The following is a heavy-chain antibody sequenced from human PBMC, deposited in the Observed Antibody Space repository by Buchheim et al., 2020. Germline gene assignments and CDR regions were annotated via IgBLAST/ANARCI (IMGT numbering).Heavy chain of an antibody. CDR1: GFTFSSYG. CDR2: IWYDGSNK. D-gene: IGHD3-3*01. Sequence: QVQLVESGGGVVQPGRSLRLSCAASGFTFSSYGMHWVRQAPGKGLEWVAVIWYDGSNKYYADSVKGRFTISRDTSKNPLYLQMNSLRVEDTAVYYCAREDDWSGYDYWGQGTL. J-gene: IGHJ4*02. CDR3: AREDDWSGYDY. V-gene: IGHV3-33*01.